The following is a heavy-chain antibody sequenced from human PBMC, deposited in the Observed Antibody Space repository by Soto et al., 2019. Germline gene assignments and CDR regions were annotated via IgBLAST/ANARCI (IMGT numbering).Heavy chain of an antibody. D-gene: IGHD3-3*01. CDR3: ATSTGYYDFWSGYYNGPDQNLYYYYGMDV. CDR1: GYTLTELS. Sequence: GASVKVSCKVSGYTLTELSMHWVRQAPGKGLEWMGGFDPEDGETIYAQKFQGRVTMTEDTSTDTAYMELSSLRSEDTAVYYCATSTGYYDFWSGYYNGPDQNLYYYYGMDVCGQGPTVTVSS. V-gene: IGHV1-24*01. J-gene: IGHJ6*02. CDR2: FDPEDGET.